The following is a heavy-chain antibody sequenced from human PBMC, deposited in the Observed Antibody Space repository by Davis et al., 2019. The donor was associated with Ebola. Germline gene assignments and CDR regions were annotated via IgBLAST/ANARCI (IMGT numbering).Heavy chain of an antibody. CDR3: ARVQYQLLYRYSWFDP. D-gene: IGHD2-2*02. CDR2: IYYSGST. CDR1: PCSFSSYY. V-gene: IGHV4-59*08. Sequence: MPSETLSLTCTVSPCSFSSYYWSWIRQPPGKGLEWIGYIYYSGSTYYNPSLKSRVTISVDTSKNQFSLKLSSVTAADTAVYYCARVQYQLLYRYSWFDPWGQGTLVTVSS. J-gene: IGHJ5*02.